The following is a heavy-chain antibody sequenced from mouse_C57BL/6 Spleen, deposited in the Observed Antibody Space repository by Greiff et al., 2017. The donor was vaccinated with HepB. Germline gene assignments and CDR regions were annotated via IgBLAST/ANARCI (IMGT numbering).Heavy chain of an antibody. CDR1: GYSITSGYD. D-gene: IGHD3-2*02. CDR3: ARGGGLLSGFDY. CDR2: ISYSGST. Sequence: EVQGVESGPGMVKPSQSLSLTCTVTGYSITSGYDWHWIRHFPGNKLEWMGYISYSGSTNYNPSLKSRISITHDTSKNHFFLKLNSVTTEDTATYYCARGGGLLSGFDYWGQGTTLTVSS. V-gene: IGHV3-1*01. J-gene: IGHJ2*01.